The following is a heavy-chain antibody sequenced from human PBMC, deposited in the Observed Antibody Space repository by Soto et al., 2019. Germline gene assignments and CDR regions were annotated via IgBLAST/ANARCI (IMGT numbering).Heavy chain of an antibody. V-gene: IGHV1-2*02. CDR1: GYTFSGNY. D-gene: IGHD2-8*02. CDR3: AKDGEDCTGGTCAYFFEY. J-gene: IGHJ4*02. Sequence: WASVKVSCKASGYTFSGNYLHWIRQAPGQGLEWMGWINPQTGGTHFAQKFQGRVTLTGDTSISTAYMEVTSLTSDDTAVYYCAKDGEDCTGGTCAYFFEYWGQGALVTVSS. CDR2: INPQTGGT.